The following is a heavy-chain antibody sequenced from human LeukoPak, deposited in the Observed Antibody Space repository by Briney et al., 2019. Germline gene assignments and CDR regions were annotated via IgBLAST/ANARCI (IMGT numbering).Heavy chain of an antibody. CDR1: GDSVSSNSAA. CDR3: ARDSPLTTVTTFPYWYFDL. J-gene: IGHJ2*01. CDR2: TYYRSKWFN. Sequence: SQTLSLTCAISGDSVSSNSAAWNWIRQSPSRGLEWLGRTYYRSKWFNDYAVSVKSRITINPDTSKNQFSLQLNSVTPEDTAVYYCARDSPLTTVTTFPYWYFDLWGRGTLVTVSS. D-gene: IGHD4-17*01. V-gene: IGHV6-1*01.